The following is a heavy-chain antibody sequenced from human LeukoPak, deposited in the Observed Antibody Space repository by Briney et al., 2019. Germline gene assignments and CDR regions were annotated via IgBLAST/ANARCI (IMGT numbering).Heavy chain of an antibody. D-gene: IGHD6-13*01. J-gene: IGHJ4*02. V-gene: IGHV3-30*03. CDR2: ISYDGSNK. CDR3: GVSSSWYGPFDY. CDR1: GFTFSSYG. Sequence: PGGSLRLSCAASGFTFSSYGMHWVRQAPGKGLEWVAVISYDGSNKYYADSVKGRFTISRDNSKNTLYLQMNSLRAEDTAVYYCGVSSSWYGPFDYWGQGTLVTVSS.